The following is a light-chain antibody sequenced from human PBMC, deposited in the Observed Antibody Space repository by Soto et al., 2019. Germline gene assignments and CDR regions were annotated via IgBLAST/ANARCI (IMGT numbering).Light chain of an antibody. V-gene: IGLV2-14*03. Sequence: QSALTQPASVSGSPGQSITISCTGTSGDIGGYDYVSWYQQHPGKVPKLMIYDVTKRPSGVSNRFSGSKSGNTASLTISGLRAEDEAAYYCSSYTGSSTVIFGGGTKLTVL. CDR2: DVT. CDR3: SSYTGSSTVI. J-gene: IGLJ2*01. CDR1: SGDIGGYDY.